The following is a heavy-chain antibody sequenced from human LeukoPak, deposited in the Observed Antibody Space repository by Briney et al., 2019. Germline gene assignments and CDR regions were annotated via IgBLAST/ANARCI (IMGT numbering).Heavy chain of an antibody. CDR3: ARHRPARSPWASIYYDAFDI. CDR2: INSDGSST. CDR1: GFTFSKHW. Sequence: GGSLRLSCAASGFTFSKHWMHWVRQAPGKGLVWVSRINSDGSSTTYADSVKGRFTISRDNAKNTLYLQMNSLKTEDTAVYYCARHRPARSPWASIYYDAFDIWGQGTMVTVSS. D-gene: IGHD3-10*01. J-gene: IGHJ3*02. V-gene: IGHV3-74*01.